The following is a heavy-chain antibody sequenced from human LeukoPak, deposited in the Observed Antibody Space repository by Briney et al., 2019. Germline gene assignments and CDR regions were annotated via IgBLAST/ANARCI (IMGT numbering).Heavy chain of an antibody. CDR1: GFTFSSYW. CDR3: ARGYDILTGYYRNFDY. D-gene: IGHD3-9*01. J-gene: IGHJ4*02. CDR2: INSDGSST. Sequence: GGSLRLSCAAPGFTFSSYWMHWVRQAPGKGLVWVSRINSDGSSTSYADSVKGRFTISRDNAKNTLYLQMNSLRAEDTAVYYCARGYDILTGYYRNFDYWGQGTLVTVSS. V-gene: IGHV3-74*01.